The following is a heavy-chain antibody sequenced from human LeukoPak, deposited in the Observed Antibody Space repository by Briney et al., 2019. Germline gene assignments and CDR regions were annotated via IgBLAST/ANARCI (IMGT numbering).Heavy chain of an antibody. CDR1: GFTFSSYS. J-gene: IGHJ6*04. Sequence: GGSLRLSCAASGFTFSSYSMNWVRQAPGKGLEWVSSISSSSSYIYYADSVKGRFTISRDNAKNSLYLQMNSLRAEDTAVYYCARDVVVVPAAIPLDVWGKGTTVTVSS. V-gene: IGHV3-21*01. CDR2: ISSSSSYI. D-gene: IGHD2-2*02. CDR3: ARDVVVVPAAIPLDV.